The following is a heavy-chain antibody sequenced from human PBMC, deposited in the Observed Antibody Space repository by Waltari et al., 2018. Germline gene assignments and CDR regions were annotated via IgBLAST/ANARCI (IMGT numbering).Heavy chain of an antibody. CDR1: GFTFSSYA. J-gene: IGHJ6*04. V-gene: IGHV3-23*01. Sequence: EVQLLESGGGLVQPGGSLRLSCAASGFTFSSYAMSWVRQAPGKGLEWGSAISGSGGSTYYADSVKGRFTISRDNSKNTLYLQMNSLRAEDTAVYYCAKASRYYDALGGSMDVWGKGTTVTISS. CDR2: ISGSGGST. CDR3: AKASRYYDALGGSMDV. D-gene: IGHD3-3*01.